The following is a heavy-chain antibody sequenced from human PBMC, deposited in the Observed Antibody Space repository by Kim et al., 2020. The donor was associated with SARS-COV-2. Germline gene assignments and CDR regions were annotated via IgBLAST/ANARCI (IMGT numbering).Heavy chain of an antibody. D-gene: IGHD6-13*01. V-gene: IGHV4-34*01. J-gene: IGHJ4*02. CDR3: ARGATGQQLAFVY. Sequence: SETLSLTCAIYGGSFSGYYWSWIRQPPGKGLEWIGEINHSEDSNYNPSLKSRLTITVDKSKNNFSLSLRSVTAADTAVYYCARGATGQQLAFVYWGQGTLVTVSS. CDR1: GGSFSGYY. CDR2: INHSEDS.